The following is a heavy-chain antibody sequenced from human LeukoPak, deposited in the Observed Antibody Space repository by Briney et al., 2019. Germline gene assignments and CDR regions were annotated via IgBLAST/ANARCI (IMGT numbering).Heavy chain of an antibody. CDR2: ISYDGSNK. Sequence: GGSLRLSCAASGFTFSSYAMHWVRQAPGKGLEWVAVISYDGSNKYYADSVKGRFTISRDNSKNTLYLQMNSLRAEDTAVYYCAKDGIAAAVVFDYWGQGTLVTVSS. D-gene: IGHD6-13*01. CDR3: AKDGIAAAVVFDY. V-gene: IGHV3-30-3*01. CDR1: GFTFSSYA. J-gene: IGHJ4*02.